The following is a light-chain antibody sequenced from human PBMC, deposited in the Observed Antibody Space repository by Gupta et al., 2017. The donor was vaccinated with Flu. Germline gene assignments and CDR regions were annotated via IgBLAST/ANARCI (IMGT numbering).Light chain of an antibody. Sequence: VLTPSPATLSLFPGDSATLSCRASRSVSSSYLAWYQQKPGQAPRLLIYGASSRATGIPDRFSGSGSGTDFTLTISRLEPEDVAVYYCQQYGSTYTFGQGTKLEIK. CDR2: GAS. V-gene: IGKV3-20*01. CDR1: RSVSSSY. CDR3: QQYGSTYT. J-gene: IGKJ2*01.